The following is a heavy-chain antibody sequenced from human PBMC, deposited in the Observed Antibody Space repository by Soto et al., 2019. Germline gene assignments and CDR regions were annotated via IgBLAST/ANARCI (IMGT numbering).Heavy chain of an antibody. V-gene: IGHV3-23*01. D-gene: IGHD3-22*01. CDR1: GFTFSSYA. Sequence: GGSLRLSCAASGFTFSSYAMSWVRQAPGKGLEWVSAISGSGGSTYYADSVKGRFTISRDNSKNMLYLQMNSLRAEDTAVYYCAKDGYYDSSGYNQYWGQGTLVTVSS. CDR3: AKDGYYDSSGYNQY. J-gene: IGHJ4*02. CDR2: ISGSGGST.